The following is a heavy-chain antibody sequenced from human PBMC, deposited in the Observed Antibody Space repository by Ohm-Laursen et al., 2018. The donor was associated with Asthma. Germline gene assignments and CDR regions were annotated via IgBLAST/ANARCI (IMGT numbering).Heavy chain of an antibody. J-gene: IGHJ6*02. CDR1: GGSISSGGYY. Sequence: TLSLTCTVSGGSISSGGYYWSWIRQHPGKGLEWIGYIYYSGSTYYNPSLKSRVTISVDTSKNQFSLKLSSVTAADTAVYYCARGWRAYSSGWLPYYYYGMDVWGQGTTVTVSS. CDR3: ARGWRAYSSGWLPYYYYGMDV. V-gene: IGHV4-31*03. CDR2: IYYSGST. D-gene: IGHD6-19*01.